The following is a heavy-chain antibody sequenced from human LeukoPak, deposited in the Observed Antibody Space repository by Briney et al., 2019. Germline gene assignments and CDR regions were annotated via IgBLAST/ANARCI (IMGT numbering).Heavy chain of an antibody. CDR3: ARDQIRRHYDSSGRGGVHAFDI. V-gene: IGHV3-48*01. CDR1: GFTLSTYS. J-gene: IGHJ3*02. D-gene: IGHD3-22*01. Sequence: GGSLRLSCAASGFTLSTYSMNWVRQAPGKGLEWVSYISSSSSTIYYADSVKGRFTISRDNSKNTLYLQMNSLRAEDTAVYYCARDQIRRHYDSSGRGGVHAFDIWGQGTMVTVSS. CDR2: ISSSSSTI.